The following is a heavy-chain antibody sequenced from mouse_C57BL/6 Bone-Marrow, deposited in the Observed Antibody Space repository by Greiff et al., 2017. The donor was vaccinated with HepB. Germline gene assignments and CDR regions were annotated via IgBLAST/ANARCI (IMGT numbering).Heavy chain of an antibody. D-gene: IGHD2-4*01. V-gene: IGHV5-6*01. CDR1: GFTFSSYG. CDR2: ISSGGSYT. J-gene: IGHJ3*01. Sequence: EVQLVESGGDLVKPGGSLKISCAASGFTFSSYGMSWVRQTPDKRLELVATISSGGSYTYYPDSVKGRFTISRDNAKNTLYLQMSSLKSEDTAMYYCARHAYYDYDGWFAYWGQGTLVTVSA. CDR3: ARHAYYDYDGWFAY.